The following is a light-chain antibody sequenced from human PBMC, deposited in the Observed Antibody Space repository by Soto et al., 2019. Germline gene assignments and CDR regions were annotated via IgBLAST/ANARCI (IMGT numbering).Light chain of an antibody. V-gene: IGLV2-8*01. CDR2: EVS. J-gene: IGLJ2*01. CDR1: SSDVGGYNY. Sequence: QSALTQPASVSGSPGQSITISCTGTSSDVGGYNYVSWYQQHPGKAPKLMLYEVSMRPSGVPDRFSGSKSDNTASLTVSGLQAEDEADYYCSSYAGSSVVFGGGTKLTVL. CDR3: SSYAGSSVV.